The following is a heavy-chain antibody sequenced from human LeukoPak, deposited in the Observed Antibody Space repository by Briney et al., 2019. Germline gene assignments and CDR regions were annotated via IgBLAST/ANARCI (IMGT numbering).Heavy chain of an antibody. CDR1: GFTFSSYA. J-gene: IGHJ4*02. V-gene: IGHV3-23*01. CDR2: ISGSGGST. CDR3: ANHYYGSGFDY. Sequence: GGSLRLSXAVSGFTFSSYAMSWVRQAPGKGLEWVSAISGSGGSTYYADSVKGRFTISRDNSKNTLYLQMNSLRAEDTAVYHCANHYYGSGFDYWGQGTLVTVSS. D-gene: IGHD3-10*01.